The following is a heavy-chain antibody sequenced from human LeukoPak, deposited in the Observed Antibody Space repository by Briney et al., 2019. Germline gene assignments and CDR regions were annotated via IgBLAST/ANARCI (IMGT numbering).Heavy chain of an antibody. Sequence: GGSLRLSCAASRFIFSIYNMNWVRQAPGKGLEWVSFISSSSSTTYYADSVKGRFTISRDNAKNSLYLQMNSLRAEDTAVYYCAKADSSGWYESNWFDPWGQGTLVTVSS. V-gene: IGHV3-48*01. D-gene: IGHD6-19*01. CDR3: AKADSSGWYESNWFDP. CDR1: RFIFSIYN. J-gene: IGHJ5*02. CDR2: ISSSSSTT.